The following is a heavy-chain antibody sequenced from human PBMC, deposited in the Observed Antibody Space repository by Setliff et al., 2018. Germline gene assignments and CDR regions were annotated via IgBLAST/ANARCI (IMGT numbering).Heavy chain of an antibody. CDR2: INPSGGST. Sequence: ASVKVSCKASGYTFTSYYMHWVRQAPGQGLEWMGIINPSGGSTSYAQKFQGRVTITRDTSASTAYMELSSLRSEDTAVYYCARVASDTAMVHDYWGQGTLVTVSS. J-gene: IGHJ4*02. CDR3: ARVASDTAMVHDY. CDR1: GYTFTSYY. V-gene: IGHV1-46*01. D-gene: IGHD5-18*01.